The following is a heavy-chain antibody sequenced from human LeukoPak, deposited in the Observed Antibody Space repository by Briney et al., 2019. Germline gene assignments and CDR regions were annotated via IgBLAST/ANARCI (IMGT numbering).Heavy chain of an antibody. Sequence: SETLSLTCTVSGGSISSSSYYWGWIRQPAGKGLEWIGRIYTSGSTNYNPSLKSRVTISVDTSKNQFSLKLSSVTAADTAVYYCARAYYYGSGSYAFDIWGQGTMVTVSS. J-gene: IGHJ3*02. D-gene: IGHD3-10*01. V-gene: IGHV4-61*02. CDR2: IYTSGST. CDR1: GGSISSSSYY. CDR3: ARAYYYGSGSYAFDI.